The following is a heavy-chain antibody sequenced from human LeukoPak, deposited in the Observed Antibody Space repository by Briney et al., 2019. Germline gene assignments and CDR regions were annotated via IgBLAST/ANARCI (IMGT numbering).Heavy chain of an antibody. CDR2: ISTSSSYL. Sequence: GGSLRLSCAASGFTFSSYSMNWVRQAPGKGLEWVSSISTSSSYLYYADSVKGRFTISRDNAKNSLFLQMNSLRAEDTAVYYCARDRWHDYWGQGTLVTVSS. D-gene: IGHD2-15*01. CDR3: ARDRWHDY. J-gene: IGHJ4*02. V-gene: IGHV3-21*01. CDR1: GFTFSSYS.